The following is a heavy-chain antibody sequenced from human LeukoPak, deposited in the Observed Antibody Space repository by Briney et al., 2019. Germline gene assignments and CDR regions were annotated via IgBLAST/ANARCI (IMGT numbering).Heavy chain of an antibody. J-gene: IGHJ4*02. CDR1: GFTFSSYG. Sequence: GGSLRLSCAASGFTFSSYGMHWVRQAPGKGLAWVAFIRYDGSNKYYADSVKGRFTISRDNSKNTLYLQMNSLRAEDTAVYYCAKDYCSGGSCYYFDYWGQGTLVTVSS. D-gene: IGHD2-15*01. CDR2: IRYDGSNK. V-gene: IGHV3-30*02. CDR3: AKDYCSGGSCYYFDY.